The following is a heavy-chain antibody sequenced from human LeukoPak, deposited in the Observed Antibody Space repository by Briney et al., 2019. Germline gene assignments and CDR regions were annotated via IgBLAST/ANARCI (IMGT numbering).Heavy chain of an antibody. J-gene: IGHJ4*02. CDR1: GFTFSNYA. V-gene: IGHV3-30*04. CDR2: ISYDGSDK. CDR3: ARGRSLIAAAVTGYLDY. D-gene: IGHD6-13*01. Sequence: GRSLRLSCAASGFTFSNYAMHWVRQAPGKGLEWVAHISYDGSDKYYVDSVKGRFTISRDKSKNTLYLQMNSLRAEDTAVYYCARGRSLIAAAVTGYLDYWGQGTLVTVSS.